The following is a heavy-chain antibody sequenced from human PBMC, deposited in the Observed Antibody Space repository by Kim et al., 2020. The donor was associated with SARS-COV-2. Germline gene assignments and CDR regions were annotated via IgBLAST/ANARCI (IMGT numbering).Heavy chain of an antibody. CDR3: AKKHHITTTENY. Sequence: GGSLRLSCAASGFIFKTYAMSWVRQAPGKGLEWVSGISGNGGSTYYADSVKGRFTISRDNSKNTLSLQVSSLRAEDTAVYYCAKKHHITTTENYWGQGT. D-gene: IGHD1-20*01. CDR2: ISGNGGST. CDR1: GFIFKTYA. J-gene: IGHJ4*02. V-gene: IGHV3-23*01.